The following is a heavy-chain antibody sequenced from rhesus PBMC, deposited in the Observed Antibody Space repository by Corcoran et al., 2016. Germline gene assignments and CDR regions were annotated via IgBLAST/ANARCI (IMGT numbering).Heavy chain of an antibody. CDR3: TRDRPYSSGWYYFDY. CDR1: GFTFSSYV. V-gene: IGHV3S26*01. CDR2: ISESGGTI. Sequence: DVQLVESGGGLVKPGGSLRLSCVASGFTFSSYVMHWVRQAPGKGLEWVSVISESGGTIYYAESVNGRFTISRDNAKNSLFLQMNSLRAEDTAVYYCTRDRPYSSGWYYFDYWGQGVLVTVSS. D-gene: IGHD6-31*01. J-gene: IGHJ4*01.